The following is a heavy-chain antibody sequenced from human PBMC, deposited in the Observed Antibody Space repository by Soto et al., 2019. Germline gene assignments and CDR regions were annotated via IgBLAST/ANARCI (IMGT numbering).Heavy chain of an antibody. J-gene: IGHJ4*02. D-gene: IGHD5-18*01. CDR2: ISAYNGNT. Sequence: ASVKVSCKASGYTFTSYGISWLRQAPGQGLEWMGWISAYNGNTNYAQKLQGRVTMTTDTSTSTAYMELRSLRSDDTAVYYCARGTAMVTLTRFDYWGQGTLVTVSS. V-gene: IGHV1-18*04. CDR3: ARGTAMVTLTRFDY. CDR1: GYTFTSYG.